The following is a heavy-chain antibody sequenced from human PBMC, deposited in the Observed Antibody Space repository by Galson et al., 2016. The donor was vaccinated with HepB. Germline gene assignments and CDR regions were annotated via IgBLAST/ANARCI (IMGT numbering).Heavy chain of an antibody. D-gene: IGHD3-22*01. CDR2: IWSNGNNK. V-gene: IGHV3-33*08. CDR1: GFTFSRYA. J-gene: IGHJ2*01. Sequence: SLRLSCAASGFTFSRYAMSWVRQAPGKGLEWMADIWSNGNNKYYADSVRGRFSVSRDQAKNTLYMQMNSLGAEDTAVYYCARDSDTSGLHWYFDLWGRGTLVTVSS. CDR3: ARDSDTSGLHWYFDL.